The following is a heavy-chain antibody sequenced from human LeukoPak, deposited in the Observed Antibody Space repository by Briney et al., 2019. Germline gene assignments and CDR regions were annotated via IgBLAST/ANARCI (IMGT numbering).Heavy chain of an antibody. Sequence: PSETLSLTCTVSGGSISSYYWSWIRQPPGKGLEWRGYIYYSGSTNYNPSLKSRVTISVDTSKKQFSLKLSSVTAADTAVYYCARARAYCGGDCYPLDFDYWGQGTLVTVSS. CDR2: IYYSGST. D-gene: IGHD2-21*02. V-gene: IGHV4-59*01. CDR3: ARARAYCGGDCYPLDFDY. J-gene: IGHJ4*02. CDR1: GGSISSYY.